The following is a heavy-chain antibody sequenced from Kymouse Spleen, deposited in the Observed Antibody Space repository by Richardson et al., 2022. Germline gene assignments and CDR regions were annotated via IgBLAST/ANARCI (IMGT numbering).Heavy chain of an antibody. CDR2: IWYDGSNK. V-gene: IGHV3-33*01. D-gene: IGHD3-10*01. CDR1: GFTFSSYG. Sequence: QVQLVESGGGVVQPGRSLRLSCAASGFTFSSYGMHWVRQAPGKGLEWVAVIWYDGSNKYYADSVKGRFTISRDNSKNTLYLQMNSLRAEDTAVYYCARERARGFGYYYGMDVWGQGTTVTVSS. J-gene: IGHJ6*02. CDR3: ARERARGFGYYYGMDV.